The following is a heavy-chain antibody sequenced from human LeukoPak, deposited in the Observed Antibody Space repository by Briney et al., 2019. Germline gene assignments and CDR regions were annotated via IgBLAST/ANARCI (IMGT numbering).Heavy chain of an antibody. J-gene: IGHJ4*02. CDR3: ARDAWKDRYFDY. CDR2: VKHDGSEK. V-gene: IGHV3-7*01. Sequence: PGGSLRLSCAASGFTFSRYWMSWVRRAPGKGLEWVANVKHDGSEKFYVDSVKGRFTISRDNAKNSLYLQMNSLRAEDTAVYYCARDAWKDRYFDYWGQGTLVTVSS. D-gene: IGHD2-15*01. CDR1: GFTFSRYW.